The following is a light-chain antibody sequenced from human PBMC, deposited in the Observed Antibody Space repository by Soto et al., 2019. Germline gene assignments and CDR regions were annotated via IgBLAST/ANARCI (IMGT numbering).Light chain of an antibody. V-gene: IGLV7-43*01. J-gene: IGLJ1*01. CDR1: TGAVTNGYY. Sequence: QAVLTQHPSLPVSPGGTVTLTCPSSTGAVTNGYYRNCHQQKPEQAPRALIYSTSNKPSCTPARVSGSLLRGKVALTLPGVQPEDEDEYYFLLYYGGTKVFGTGTKGTGL. CDR2: STS. CDR3: LLYYGGTKV.